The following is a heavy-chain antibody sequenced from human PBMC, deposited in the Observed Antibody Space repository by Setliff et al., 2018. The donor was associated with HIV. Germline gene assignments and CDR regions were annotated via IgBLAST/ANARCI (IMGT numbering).Heavy chain of an antibody. D-gene: IGHD2-8*01. J-gene: IGHJ4*02. CDR1: GFTFSSYE. CDR2: ISSSGSTI. Sequence: QPGGSLRLSCAASGFTFSSYEMNWVRQAPGKGLEWVSYISSSGSTIYYADSVKGRFTISRDNSKNTLYLQMNSLRAEDTAVYYCARTEEWWRPFDYWGQGTLVTVSS. V-gene: IGHV3-48*03. CDR3: ARTEEWWRPFDY.